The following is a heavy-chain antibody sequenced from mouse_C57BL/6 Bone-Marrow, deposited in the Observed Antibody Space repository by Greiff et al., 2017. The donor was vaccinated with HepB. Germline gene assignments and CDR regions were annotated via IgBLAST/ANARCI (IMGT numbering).Heavy chain of an antibody. CDR3: ATLITTDWYFDV. Sequence: EVQRVESGGGLVKPGGSLKLSCAASGFTFSDYGMHWVRQAPEKGLEWVAYISSGSSTIYYADTVKGRFTISRDNAKNTLCLQMTSLRSEDTAMYYCATLITTDWYFDVWGTGTTVTVSS. V-gene: IGHV5-17*01. CDR2: ISSGSSTI. CDR1: GFTFSDYG. D-gene: IGHD2-4*01. J-gene: IGHJ1*03.